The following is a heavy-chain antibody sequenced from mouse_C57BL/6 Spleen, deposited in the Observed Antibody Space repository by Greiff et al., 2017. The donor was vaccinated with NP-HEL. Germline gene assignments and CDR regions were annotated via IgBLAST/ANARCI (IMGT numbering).Heavy chain of an antibody. V-gene: IGHV1-52*01. D-gene: IGHD4-1*02. CDR3: ARLSQLGFDY. CDR1: GYTFTSYW. J-gene: IGHJ2*01. CDR2: IDPSDSET. Sequence: VQLQQPGAELVRPGSSVKLSCKASGYTFTSYWMHWVKQRPIQGLEWIGNIDPSDSETNYNQKFKDKATLTVDKSSSPAYMQLSSLTSEDSAVYYCARLSQLGFDYWGQGTTLTVSS.